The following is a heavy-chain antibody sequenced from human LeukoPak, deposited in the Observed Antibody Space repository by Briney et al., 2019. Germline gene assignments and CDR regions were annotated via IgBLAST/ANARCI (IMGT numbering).Heavy chain of an antibody. V-gene: IGHV4-4*02. CDR2: IYRSGNT. CDR1: GGSINSSHW. D-gene: IGHD6-13*01. J-gene: IGHJ6*02. CDR3: ARSGGIAAAGPYYYYYYGMDV. Sequence: SETLSLTCDVSGGSINSSHWWSWIRQPPGKGLEWIGEIYRSGNTNYKPSLESRVTMSIDQSKSQVSLRLTSVTAADTAVYYCARSGGIAAAGPYYYYYYGMDVWGQGTTVTVSS.